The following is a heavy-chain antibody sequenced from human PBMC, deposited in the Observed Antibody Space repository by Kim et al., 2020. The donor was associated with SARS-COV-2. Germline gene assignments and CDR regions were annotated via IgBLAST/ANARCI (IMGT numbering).Heavy chain of an antibody. CDR1: GFTFSSYA. D-gene: IGHD1-26*01. J-gene: IGHJ4*02. CDR2: ISYDGSNK. Sequence: GGSLRLSCAASGFTFSSYAMHWVRQAPGKGLEWVAVISYDGSNKYYADSVKGRLTISRDNSKNTLYLQMNSLRAEDTAVYYCARRRSYLDYYFDYWGQGTLVTVSS. CDR3: ARRRSYLDYYFDY. V-gene: IGHV3-30-3*01.